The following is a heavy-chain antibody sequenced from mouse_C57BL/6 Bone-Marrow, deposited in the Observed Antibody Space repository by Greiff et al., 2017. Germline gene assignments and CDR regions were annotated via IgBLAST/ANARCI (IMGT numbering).Heavy chain of an antibody. J-gene: IGHJ3*01. CDR2: INPSSGYT. CDR1: GYTFTSYT. CDR3: ARSVYGSTFAY. Sequence: VKLVESGAELARPGASVKMSCKASGYTFTSYTMHWVKQRPGQGLEWIGYINPSSGYTKYNQKFKDKATLTADKSSSTAYMQLSSLTSEDSAVYYCARSVYGSTFAYWGQGTLVTVSA. D-gene: IGHD1-1*01. V-gene: IGHV1-4*01.